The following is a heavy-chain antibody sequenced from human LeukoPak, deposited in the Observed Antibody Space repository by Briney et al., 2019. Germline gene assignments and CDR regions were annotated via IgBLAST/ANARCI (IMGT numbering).Heavy chain of an antibody. Sequence: GGSLRLSCAASGFTFSRDWMHWVRQAPGKGLEWVAVISYDGSNKYYADSVKGRFTISRDNSKNTLYLQMNSLRAEDTAVYYCARDCECVGYCSAGSCSYDYFDYWGQGTLVTVSS. CDR1: GFTFSRDW. CDR2: ISYDGSNK. J-gene: IGHJ4*02. V-gene: IGHV3-30*01. D-gene: IGHD2-15*01. CDR3: ARDCECVGYCSAGSCSYDYFDY.